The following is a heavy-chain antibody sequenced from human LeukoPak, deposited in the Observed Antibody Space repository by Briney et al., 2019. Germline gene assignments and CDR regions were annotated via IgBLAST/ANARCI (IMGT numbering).Heavy chain of an antibody. V-gene: IGHV3-23*01. Sequence: GGSLRLSCAASGFTFSSYGMHWVRQAPGKGLEWVPAISGSGGSTYYADSVKGRFTISRDNSKNTLYLQMNSLRAEDTAVYYCAKGGRFWSGDHQHWGQGTLVTVSS. D-gene: IGHD3-3*01. CDR3: AKGGRFWSGDHQH. J-gene: IGHJ1*01. CDR2: ISGSGGST. CDR1: GFTFSSYG.